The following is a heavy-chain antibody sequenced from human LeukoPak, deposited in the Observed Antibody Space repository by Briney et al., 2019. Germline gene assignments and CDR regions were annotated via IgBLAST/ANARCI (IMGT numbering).Heavy chain of an antibody. CDR1: GGSISSYY. D-gene: IGHD5-24*01. CDR2: IHYSGST. CDR3: ARGDVFSDY. V-gene: IGHV4-59*01. J-gene: IGHJ4*02. Sequence: PSETLSLTCSVSGGSISSYYCNWIRQPPGKGLGWIGYIHYSGSTNYNPSLKSRVTISVDTSKNQFSLKLSSVTAADTAVYYCARGDVFSDYWGQGTLVTVSS.